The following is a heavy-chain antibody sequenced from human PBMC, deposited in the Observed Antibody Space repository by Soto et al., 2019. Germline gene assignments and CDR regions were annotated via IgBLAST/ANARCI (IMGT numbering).Heavy chain of an antibody. CDR1: GGTFSSYA. J-gene: IGHJ6*02. V-gene: IGHV1-69*13. CDR3: ARDLKDIVVVVAAANYYYYGMDV. Sequence: SVKVSCKASGGTFSSYAISWVRQAPGQGLEWMGGIIPIFGTANYAQKFQGRVTITADESTSTAYMELSSLRSEDTAVYYCARDLKDIVVVVAAANYYYYGMDVWGQGTTVTVS. CDR2: IIPIFGTA. D-gene: IGHD2-15*01.